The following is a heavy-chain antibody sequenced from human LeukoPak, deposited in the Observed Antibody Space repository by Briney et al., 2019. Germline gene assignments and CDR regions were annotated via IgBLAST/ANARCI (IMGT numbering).Heavy chain of an antibody. J-gene: IGHJ3*02. Sequence: GASVKVSRKLSGYTGFELSMHWARQAPGKGLEWMGGFVPEEADTIYAQKFQGRVTMTEDTSTDTAYMELSGLTSEDTAMYYCATHTIFGVVTYAFHIWGRGTLVTVSS. CDR1: GYTGFELS. D-gene: IGHD3-3*01. CDR3: ATHTIFGVVTYAFHI. V-gene: IGHV1-24*01. CDR2: FVPEEADT.